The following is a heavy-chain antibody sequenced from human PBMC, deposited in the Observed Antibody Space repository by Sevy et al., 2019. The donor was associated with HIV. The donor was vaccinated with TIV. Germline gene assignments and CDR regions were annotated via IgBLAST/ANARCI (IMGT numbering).Heavy chain of an antibody. V-gene: IGHV1-2*06. Sequence: ASVKVSCKASGYTFTGYYMHWVRQAPGQGLEWMGRINPNSDGTNYAQKFQGRVTMTRDTSISTAYMELSRLRSDDTAVYYCARERVEVATTITYYFDYWGQGTLVTVSS. J-gene: IGHJ4*02. CDR2: INPNSDGT. D-gene: IGHD5-12*01. CDR3: ARERVEVATTITYYFDY. CDR1: GYTFTGYY.